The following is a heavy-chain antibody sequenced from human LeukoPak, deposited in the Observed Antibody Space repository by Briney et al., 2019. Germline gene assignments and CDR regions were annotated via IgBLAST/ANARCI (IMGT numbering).Heavy chain of an antibody. Sequence: PGGSLRLSCAASGFTFSTSAMNWVRQAPGKGLEWVSAISGSGDSTYYADSVKGRFTISRDNSRNTLYLHMNSLRAEDTAVYYCAKDLMLRTGGPFDYWGQGTLVTVSS. V-gene: IGHV3-23*01. CDR1: GFTFSTSA. J-gene: IGHJ4*02. D-gene: IGHD3-16*01. CDR3: AKDLMLRTGGPFDY. CDR2: ISGSGDST.